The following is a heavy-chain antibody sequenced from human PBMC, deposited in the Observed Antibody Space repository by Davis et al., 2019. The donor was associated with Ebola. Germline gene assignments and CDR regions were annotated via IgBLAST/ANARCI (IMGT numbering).Heavy chain of an antibody. J-gene: IGHJ3*02. CDR3: ARDRNYYYEGAFDI. D-gene: IGHD3-22*01. V-gene: IGHV3-30*02. Sequence: GESLKISCTTSGFTFSSYGMHWVRQAPGKGPEWVAFLRFDESHVYYTDTVRGRFTISRDNSKNTLYLQMDSLRAEDTAVYYCARDRNYYYEGAFDIWGQGTMVTVSS. CDR2: LRFDESHV. CDR1: GFTFSSYG.